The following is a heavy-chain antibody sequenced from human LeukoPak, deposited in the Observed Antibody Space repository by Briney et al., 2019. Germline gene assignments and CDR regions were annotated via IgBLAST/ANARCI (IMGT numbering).Heavy chain of an antibody. V-gene: IGHV1-69*05. CDR3: ARETGTTFGSWFDP. Sequence: ASVKVSCKASGGTFSSYAISWVRQAPGRGLEWMGRIIPIFGTANYAQKFQGRVTITTDESTSTAYMELSSLRSEDTAVFYCARETGTTFGSWFDPWGQGTLVTVSS. CDR1: GGTFSSYA. J-gene: IGHJ5*02. D-gene: IGHD1-7*01. CDR2: IIPIFGTA.